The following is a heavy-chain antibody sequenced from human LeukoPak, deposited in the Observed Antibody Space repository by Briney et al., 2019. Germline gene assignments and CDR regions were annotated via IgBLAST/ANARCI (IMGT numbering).Heavy chain of an antibody. Sequence: GGSLRLSCAASGFTFSSYSMNWVRQAPGKGLEWVSYISSSSSTIYYADSVKGRFTISRDNAKNSLYLQMNSLRAEDTAVYYCAREGEDVDTAMVMDWYFDLWGRGTLVTVSS. CDR1: GFTFSSYS. V-gene: IGHV3-48*01. D-gene: IGHD5-18*01. J-gene: IGHJ2*01. CDR3: AREGEDVDTAMVMDWYFDL. CDR2: ISSSSSTI.